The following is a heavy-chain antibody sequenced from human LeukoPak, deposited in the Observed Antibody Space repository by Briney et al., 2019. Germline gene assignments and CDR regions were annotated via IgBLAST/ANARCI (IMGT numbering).Heavy chain of an antibody. V-gene: IGHV4-30-2*01. D-gene: IGHD2-15*01. CDR1: GGSISSGGYS. CDR3: ARGSGANWFDP. Sequence: SETLSLTCAVSGGSISSGGYSWSWIRQPPGKGLEWIGYIYHSGSTYYNLSLKSRVTISVDRSKNQFSLKLSSVTAADTAVYYCARGSGANWFDPWGQGTLVTVSS. CDR2: IYHSGST. J-gene: IGHJ5*02.